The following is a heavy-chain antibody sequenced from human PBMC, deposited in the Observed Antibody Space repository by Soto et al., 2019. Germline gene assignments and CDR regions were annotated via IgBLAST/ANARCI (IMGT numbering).Heavy chain of an antibody. V-gene: IGHV6-1*01. J-gene: IGHJ5*02. CDR1: GDSVASKSAA. CDR2: TYYRSKWYN. Sequence: QTLSLRCLISGDSVASKSAAWNLIRQSPSRGLEWLGRTYYRSKWYNDYAVSVKSRITINPDTSRNQFSLQLNSVIPEDTAVYYCARSISAAATYNWFDHWGQGTLVTAPQ. CDR3: ARSISAAATYNWFDH. D-gene: IGHD6-13*01.